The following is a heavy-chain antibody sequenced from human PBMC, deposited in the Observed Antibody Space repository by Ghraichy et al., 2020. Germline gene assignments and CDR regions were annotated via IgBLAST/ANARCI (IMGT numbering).Heavy chain of an antibody. D-gene: IGHD3-22*01. J-gene: IGHJ4*02. Sequence: GSLRLSCAASGFTFSSYWMSWVRQAPGKGLEWVANIKQDGSEKYYVDSVKGRFTISRDNAKNLLYLQMNSLRAEDTAVYYCARDPVDYYDSSGAYDYWGQGTLVTVSS. CDR2: IKQDGSEK. CDR1: GFTFSSYW. CDR3: ARDPVDYYDSSGAYDY. V-gene: IGHV3-7*01.